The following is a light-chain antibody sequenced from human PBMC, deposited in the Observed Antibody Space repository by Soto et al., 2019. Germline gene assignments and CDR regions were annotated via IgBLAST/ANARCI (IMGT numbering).Light chain of an antibody. CDR1: QSVASN. V-gene: IGKV3-15*01. Sequence: EIVMTQSPASLSVSPGDGATLSCWASQSVASNVAWYPQKPGQGPRLLIHGASTRAAGVPARFSGRGSGTDFTFTIISLQSEDFAVYYCQQYHNWPPQYTFGQGTELRIK. CDR3: QQYHNWPPQYT. J-gene: IGKJ2*01. CDR2: GAS.